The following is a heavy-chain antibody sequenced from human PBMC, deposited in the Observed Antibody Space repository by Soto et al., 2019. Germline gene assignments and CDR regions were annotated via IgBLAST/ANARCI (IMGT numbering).Heavy chain of an antibody. J-gene: IGHJ3*02. Sequence: VQLVESGGGLVQPGGSLRLSCAASGFTFSSYAMHWVRQAPGKGLEWVAVISYDGSNKYYADSVKGRFTISRDNSKNTLYLQMNSLRAEDTAVYYCARERAYSSGPDAFDIWGQGTMVTVSS. CDR2: ISYDGSNK. D-gene: IGHD6-19*01. CDR1: GFTFSSYA. CDR3: ARERAYSSGPDAFDI. V-gene: IGHV3-30-3*01.